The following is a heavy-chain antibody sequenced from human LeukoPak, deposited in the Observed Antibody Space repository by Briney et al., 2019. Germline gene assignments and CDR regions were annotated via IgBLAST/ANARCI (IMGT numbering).Heavy chain of an antibody. Sequence: GGSLRLSCAASGFTFSSYGMHWVRQAPGKGLEWVAVISYDGSNKYYADSVKGRFTISRDNSKNTLYLQMNSLRAEDTAVYYCARDAVTGDGMDVWGQGTTVTVSS. D-gene: IGHD4-17*01. V-gene: IGHV3-30*03. CDR1: GFTFSSYG. CDR3: ARDAVTGDGMDV. CDR2: ISYDGSNK. J-gene: IGHJ6*02.